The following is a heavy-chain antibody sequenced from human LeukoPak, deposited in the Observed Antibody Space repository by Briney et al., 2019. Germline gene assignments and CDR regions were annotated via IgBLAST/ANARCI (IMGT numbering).Heavy chain of an antibody. CDR2: IKSKTDGGTT. CDR3: TTDASITMIVVAPRYNWFDP. D-gene: IGHD3-22*01. J-gene: IGHJ5*02. CDR1: GFTFSNAW. Sequence: PGGSLRLSCAASGFTFSNAWMSWVRQAPGKGLEWVGRIKSKTDGGTTDYAAPVKGRFTISRDDSKNTLYLQMNSLKTEGTAVYYCTTDASITMIVVAPRYNWFDPWGQGTLVTVSS. V-gene: IGHV3-15*01.